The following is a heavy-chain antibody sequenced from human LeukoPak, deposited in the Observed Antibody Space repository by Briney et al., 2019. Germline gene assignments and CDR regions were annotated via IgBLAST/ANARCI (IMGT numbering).Heavy chain of an antibody. CDR1: GLTFSNAW. V-gene: IGHV3-15*01. D-gene: IGHD2-15*01. Sequence: GGSLRLSCVGSGLTFSNAWMSWIRQAPGKGLQWVCHIKSKTDGGTTEYAAPVKGRFTISRDDSKDTLYLQMSSLKNEDAALYYCNALGAASEYWGQGALVTVSS. CDR3: NALGAASEY. J-gene: IGHJ4*02. CDR2: IKSKTDGGTT.